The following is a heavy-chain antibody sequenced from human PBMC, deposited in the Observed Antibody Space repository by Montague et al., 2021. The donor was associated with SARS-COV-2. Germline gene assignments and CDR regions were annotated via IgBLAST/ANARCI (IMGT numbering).Heavy chain of an antibody. V-gene: IGHV4-34*01. D-gene: IGHD3-3*01. CDR1: GGSFSGFY. Sequence: SETLSLTCAASGGSFSGFYWSWVRQSPGKGLEWIGDVNHSESTNYNPSLKGRVTISVDTSKNQFSLKLSSVTAADTAVYYCARHSGRDTIFGAVIIPDAFDIWGQGTMVTVSS. CDR3: ARHSGRDTIFGAVIIPDAFDI. CDR2: VNHSEST. J-gene: IGHJ3*02.